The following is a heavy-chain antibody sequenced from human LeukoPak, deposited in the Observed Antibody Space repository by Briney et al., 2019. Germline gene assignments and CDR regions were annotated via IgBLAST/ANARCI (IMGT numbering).Heavy chain of an antibody. CDR2: INPTSGGT. J-gene: IGHJ4*02. CDR3: ARSSYDSSGYYPLYFDY. D-gene: IGHD3-22*01. V-gene: IGHV1-2*02. Sequence: ASVKVSCKASGYTFTDYYMHWVRQAPGQGLEWMGWINPTSGGTNYAQKFQGRVTMTRDTSISTAYMELSRLRSDDTAVYYCARSSYDSSGYYPLYFDYWGQGTLVTVSS. CDR1: GYTFTDYY.